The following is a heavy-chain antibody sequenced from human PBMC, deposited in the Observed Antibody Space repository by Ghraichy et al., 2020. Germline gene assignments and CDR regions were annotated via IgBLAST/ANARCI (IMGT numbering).Heavy chain of an antibody. V-gene: IGHV3-74*01. CDR2: IKTDGTYT. CDR3: TRGKSYGLDV. CDR1: GFTFSSYW. Sequence: GGSLRLSCAASGFTFSSYWMHWVRQAPEKGLLWVSHIKTDGTYTDYADSVKGRFTISRDNAKNTLYLQMNSLRAEDTAVYYCTRGKSYGLDVWGQGTTVTVSS. J-gene: IGHJ6*02.